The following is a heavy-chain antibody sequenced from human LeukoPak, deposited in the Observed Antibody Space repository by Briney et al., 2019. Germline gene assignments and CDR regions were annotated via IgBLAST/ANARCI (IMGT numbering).Heavy chain of an antibody. V-gene: IGHV4-34*01. D-gene: IGHD3-3*02. CDR3: ARGGGISSPFDP. CDR1: GFTFSSYG. CDR2: INHSGVT. J-gene: IGHJ5*02. Sequence: GSLRLSCAASGFTFSSYGMSWIRQSPGKGLEWIGEINHSGVTNYNPSLNSRVTVSVDTSKNQFSLKMSSVTAADTAVYYCARGGGISSPFDPWGQGTLVTVSS.